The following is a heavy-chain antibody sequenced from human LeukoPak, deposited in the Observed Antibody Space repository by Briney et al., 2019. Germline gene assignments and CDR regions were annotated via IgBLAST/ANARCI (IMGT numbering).Heavy chain of an antibody. J-gene: IGHJ4*02. CDR3: ARADYYDSSGYHGVDY. CDR1: GGSISTYY. Sequence: SETLSLTCTVSGGSISTYYWSWIRQPPGKGLEWIGYIYYSGSTNYNPSLKSRVTVSVDTSKNQFSLKLSSVTTTDTAVYYRARADYYDSSGYHGVDYWGQGTLVTVSS. CDR2: IYYSGST. D-gene: IGHD3-22*01. V-gene: IGHV4-59*01.